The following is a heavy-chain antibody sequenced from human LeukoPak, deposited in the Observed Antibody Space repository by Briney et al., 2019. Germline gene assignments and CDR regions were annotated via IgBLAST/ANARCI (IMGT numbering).Heavy chain of an antibody. CDR2: ISSSGGRT. CDR3: ARGPEVGFDY. Sequence: GGSLGLSCAASGFTFSSYAMSWVRQAPGKGLEWVSAISSSGGRTYYADSVRGRFTISRDNSKNTLYLQMNSLRAEDTAVYYCARGPEVGFDYWGQGTLVTVSS. J-gene: IGHJ4*02. V-gene: IGHV3-23*01. D-gene: IGHD1-26*01. CDR1: GFTFSSYA.